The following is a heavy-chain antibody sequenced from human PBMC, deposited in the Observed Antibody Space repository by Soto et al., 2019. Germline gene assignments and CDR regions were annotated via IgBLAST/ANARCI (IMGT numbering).Heavy chain of an antibody. CDR2: ISSNGGST. CDR3: ARGPGYYFDY. Sequence: GGSLRLSCAASGFTFSSYAMHWVLQAPWKGLEYVSAISSNGGSTYYANSVKGRFTISRDNSKNTLYLQMGSLRAEDMAVYYCARGPGYYFDYWGQGTLVTVSS. V-gene: IGHV3-64*01. J-gene: IGHJ4*02. CDR1: GFTFSSYA.